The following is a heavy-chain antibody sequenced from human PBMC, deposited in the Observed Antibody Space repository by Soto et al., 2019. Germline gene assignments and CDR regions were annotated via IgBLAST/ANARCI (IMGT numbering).Heavy chain of an antibody. CDR2: IAYDGSNR. CDR1: GFSISRSA. D-gene: IGHD1-1*01. Sequence: QVQLVESGGGVVQPGRSLRLSCAASGFSISRSAMHWVRQAPGKGLEWVAVIAYDGSNRWYADSAKGRFTISRENSKNSMYLPMSSLRGEDTAVYYCARDLQAGTDNVNWFAPWGQGTLVTVSS. V-gene: IGHV3-30*04. J-gene: IGHJ5*02. CDR3: ARDLQAGTDNVNWFAP.